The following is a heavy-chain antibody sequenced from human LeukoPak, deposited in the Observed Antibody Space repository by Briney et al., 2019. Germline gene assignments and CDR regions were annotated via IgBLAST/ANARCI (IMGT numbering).Heavy chain of an antibody. CDR2: IKPDGSEK. Sequence: GGSLRLSCSASGFTFSKNWVSWVRQAPGKGPQWVANIKPDGSEKNYVDSVKGRFTISRDNAKNSLYLQMDSLRAEDTAVYYCARVIDNSDSSRYRHFDYWGQGTLVTVSS. CDR3: ARVIDNSDSSRYRHFDY. J-gene: IGHJ4*02. D-gene: IGHD3-22*01. V-gene: IGHV3-7*01. CDR1: GFTFSKNW.